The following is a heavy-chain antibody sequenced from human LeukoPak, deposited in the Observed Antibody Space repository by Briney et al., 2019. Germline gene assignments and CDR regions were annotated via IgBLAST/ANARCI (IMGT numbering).Heavy chain of an antibody. J-gene: IGHJ4*02. D-gene: IGHD3-22*01. Sequence: SETLSLTCTVSGGSISSSSYYWGWIRQPPGKGLEWIGSIYYSGSTYYNPSLKSRVTISVDTSKNQFSLKLSSVTAADTAVYYSARLPDYYDSSGYYYVFDYWGQGTLVTVSS. CDR1: GGSISSSSYY. CDR3: ARLPDYYDSSGYYYVFDY. V-gene: IGHV4-39*01. CDR2: IYYSGST.